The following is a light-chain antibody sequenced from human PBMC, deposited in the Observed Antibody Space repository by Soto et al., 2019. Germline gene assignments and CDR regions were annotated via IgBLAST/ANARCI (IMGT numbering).Light chain of an antibody. J-gene: IGKJ1*01. CDR2: KAS. V-gene: IGKV1-5*03. CDR3: QQYNSYWT. Sequence: DIQMTHAPSTLSASVVDRVTITCRSSQSISSWLAWYQQKPGKAPKLLIYKASSLESGVPSRFSGSGSGTEFTLTISSLQPDDFATYYCQQYNSYWTFGQGTKVDIK. CDR1: QSISSW.